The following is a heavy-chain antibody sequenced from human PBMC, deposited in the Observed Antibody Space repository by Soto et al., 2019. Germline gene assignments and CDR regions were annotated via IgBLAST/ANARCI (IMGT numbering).Heavy chain of an antibody. D-gene: IGHD1-26*01. CDR1: GYSFTSYW. J-gene: IGHJ4*02. Sequence: GESLKISCKGSGYSFTSYWIGWVRQMPGKGLEWMGIIYPGDSDTRYSPSFQGQVTISADKSISTAYLQWSSLKASDTAMYYCARRPSGENYYGEQDFDYWGQGTLVTVSS. CDR2: IYPGDSDT. CDR3: ARRPSGENYYGEQDFDY. V-gene: IGHV5-51*01.